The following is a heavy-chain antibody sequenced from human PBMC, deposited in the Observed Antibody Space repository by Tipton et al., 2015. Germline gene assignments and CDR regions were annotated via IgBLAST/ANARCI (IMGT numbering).Heavy chain of an antibody. V-gene: IGHV4-61*01. CDR3: ARTGYCSRGSCSFNYFDF. Sequence: TLSLTCTVSGGSVSSGTYYWSWIRQAPGKGLEWIGYVYYTGSTNYSPALKSRLTISMDTSKNQFSLKLSSVTAADTAVYYCARTGYCSRGSCSFNYFDFWGQGTLVTVSS. CDR1: GGSVSSGTYY. CDR2: VYYTGST. D-gene: IGHD2-15*01. J-gene: IGHJ4*02.